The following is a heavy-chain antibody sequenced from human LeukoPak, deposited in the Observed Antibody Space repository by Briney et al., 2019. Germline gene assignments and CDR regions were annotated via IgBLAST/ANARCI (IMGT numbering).Heavy chain of an antibody. CDR3: ARDRGWLQLFY. D-gene: IGHD5-24*01. V-gene: IGHV3-48*03. CDR2: ISSSGSTI. J-gene: IGHJ4*02. CDR1: GFTFSSYE. Sequence: GGSLRLSCAASGFTFSSYEMNWVRQAPGKGLEWVSYISSSGSTIYYADSVKGRFTISRDNAKNSLYLQMSSLRAEDTAVYYCARDRGWLQLFYWGQGTLVTVSS.